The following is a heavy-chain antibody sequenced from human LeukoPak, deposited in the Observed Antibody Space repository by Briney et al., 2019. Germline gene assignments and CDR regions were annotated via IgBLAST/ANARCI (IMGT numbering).Heavy chain of an antibody. D-gene: IGHD2-15*01. CDR2: ISYDRSNK. J-gene: IGHJ4*02. CDR1: GFTFSSHG. CDR3: AKDLRSHYSLDY. V-gene: IGHV3-30*18. Sequence: GGSLRRSCAASGFTFSSHGMHWVRQAPGKGLEWVAVISYDRSNKYYVDSVKGRFTISRDNSKNTLYLQMNSLRAEDTAVYYCAKDLRSHYSLDYWGQGTLVTVSS.